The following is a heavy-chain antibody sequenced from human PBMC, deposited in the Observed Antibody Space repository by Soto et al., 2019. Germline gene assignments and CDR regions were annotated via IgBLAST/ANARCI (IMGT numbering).Heavy chain of an antibody. CDR1: GVTLSISG. CDR2: IWYDGSNK. J-gene: IGHJ3*02. CDR3: ARDNTMQLRAFDI. D-gene: IGHD3-10*01. Sequence: GGSLRLSCAASGVTLSISGMHWVCQVPGKGLEWVAVIWYDGSNKYYADSVKGRFTISRDNSKNTLYLQMNSLRAEDTAVYYCARDNTMQLRAFDIWGQGTMVTVS. V-gene: IGHV3-33*01.